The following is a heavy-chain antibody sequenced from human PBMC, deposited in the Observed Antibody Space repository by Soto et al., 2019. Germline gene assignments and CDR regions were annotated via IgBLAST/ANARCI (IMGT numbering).Heavy chain of an antibody. J-gene: IGHJ4*02. CDR1: GGSISSSSYY. D-gene: IGHD3-22*01. CDR3: ARIGHYYYDSSGPVFDY. V-gene: IGHV4-39*01. CDR2: IYYSGST. Sequence: PSETLSLTCTVSGGSISSSSYYWGWIRQPPGKGLEWIGSIYYSGSTYYNPSLKSRVTISVDTSKNQFSLKLSSVTAADTAVYYCARIGHYYYDSSGPVFDYWGQGTLVTVSS.